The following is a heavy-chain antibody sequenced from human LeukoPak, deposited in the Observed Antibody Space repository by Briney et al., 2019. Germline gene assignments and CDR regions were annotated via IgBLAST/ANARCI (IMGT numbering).Heavy chain of an antibody. CDR2: INSDGSST. CDR1: GFTFSSYW. V-gene: IGHV3-74*01. D-gene: IGHD5-12*01. J-gene: IGHJ3*02. Sequence: GGSLRLSCAASGFTFSSYWMHWVRQAPGKGQVWVSRINSDGSSTSYADSVKGRFTISRDNAKNTLYLQMNSLRAEDTAVYYCLSGYSPDAFDIWGQGTMVTVSS. CDR3: LSGYSPDAFDI.